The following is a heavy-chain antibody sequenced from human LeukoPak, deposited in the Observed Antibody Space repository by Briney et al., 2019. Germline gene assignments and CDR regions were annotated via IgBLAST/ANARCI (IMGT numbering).Heavy chain of an antibody. CDR1: GGSISSSSYY. CDR3: ARLVNACDM. D-gene: IGHD3-22*01. J-gene: IGHJ3*02. Sequence: SETLSLTCTVSGGSISSSSYYWGWIRQPPGKGLEWIGSIYYSGSTYYNLSLKSRVTISVDTSKNQFSLKLSSVTAADTAVYYCARLVNACDMWGQGTMVTVSS. V-gene: IGHV4-39*01. CDR2: IYYSGST.